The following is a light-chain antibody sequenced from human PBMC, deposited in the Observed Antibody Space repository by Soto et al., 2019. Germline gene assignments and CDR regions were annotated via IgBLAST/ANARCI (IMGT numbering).Light chain of an antibody. CDR3: MHTIQLPIT. V-gene: IGKV2D-29*02. CDR2: EVS. Sequence: DIVMTQSPLSLPVTPGEPASISCRSSQSLLHSNGYNYLDWYLQKPGQSPQLLIYEVSNRFSGVPDRFSGSGSGTDFTLKISRVEAEDVGVYYCMHTIQLPITFGQGTRLEIK. CDR1: QSLLHSNGYNY. J-gene: IGKJ5*01.